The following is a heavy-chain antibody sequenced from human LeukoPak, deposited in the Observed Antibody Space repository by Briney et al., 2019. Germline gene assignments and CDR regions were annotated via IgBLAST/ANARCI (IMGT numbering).Heavy chain of an antibody. Sequence: ASVKVSCKASGYTFTNYYMHWVRQAPGQGLEWMGIINPSGGGTNYAQKFQGRVTMTRDMSMSTAYMELSSLRSEDMAVYYCARTPGGGFYYMDVWGKGTTVTVSS. V-gene: IGHV1-46*01. J-gene: IGHJ6*03. CDR2: INPSGGGT. CDR3: ARTPGGGFYYMDV. D-gene: IGHD2-15*01. CDR1: GYTFTNYY.